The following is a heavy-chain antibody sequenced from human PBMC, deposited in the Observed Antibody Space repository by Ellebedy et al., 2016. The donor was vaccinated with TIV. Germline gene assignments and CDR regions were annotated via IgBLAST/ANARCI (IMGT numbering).Heavy chain of an antibody. CDR3: ARPLRPLGDCSGGSCYGPNWFDP. CDR1: GYTFTSYD. V-gene: IGHV1-8*01. D-gene: IGHD2-15*01. J-gene: IGHJ5*02. CDR2: MNPNSGNT. Sequence: AASVKVSCKASGYTFTSYDINWVRQATGQGLEWMGWMNPNSGNTGYAQKFQGRVTMTRNTSIRQAYMELSSLRSEDTAVYYCARPLRPLGDCSGGSCYGPNWFDPWGQGTLVTVSS.